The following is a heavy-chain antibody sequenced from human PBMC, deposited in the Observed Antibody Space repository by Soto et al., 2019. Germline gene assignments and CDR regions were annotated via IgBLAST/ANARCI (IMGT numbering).Heavy chain of an antibody. V-gene: IGHV4-39*01. CDR1: GGSISSSSYY. Sequence: QLQLQESGPGLVKPSETLSLTCTVSGGSISSSSYYWGWIRQPPGKGLEWIGSIYYSGSTYYNPSPRSGATKPVNTSKNPFPLKLSSVPAADPAVYYWASHDYSNAINGFDPWGQGTLVTVSS. D-gene: IGHD4-4*01. CDR3: ASHDYSNAINGFDP. CDR2: IYYSGST. J-gene: IGHJ5*02.